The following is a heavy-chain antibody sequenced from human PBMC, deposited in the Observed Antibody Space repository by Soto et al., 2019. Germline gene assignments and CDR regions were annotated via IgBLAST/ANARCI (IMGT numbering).Heavy chain of an antibody. Sequence: SETLSLTCTVSGGSVSSGSYYWSWIRQPPGKGLEWIGYIYYSGSTNYNPSLKSRVTISVDTSKNQFSLKLSSVTAADTAVYYCARTPRGELLGVWFDPWGQGTLGTVS. CDR2: IYYSGST. V-gene: IGHV4-61*01. CDR3: ARTPRGELLGVWFDP. CDR1: GGSVSSGSYY. J-gene: IGHJ5*02. D-gene: IGHD1-26*01.